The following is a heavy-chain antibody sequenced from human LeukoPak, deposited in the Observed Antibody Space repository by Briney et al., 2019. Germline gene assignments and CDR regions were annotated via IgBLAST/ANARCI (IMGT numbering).Heavy chain of an antibody. D-gene: IGHD2/OR15-2a*01. CDR2: IYHSGST. J-gene: IGHJ4*02. CDR3: ARSNGELVYFDY. CDR1: GVSISSGGYS. V-gene: IGHV4-30-2*01. Sequence: PSETLSLTCAVSGVSISSGGYSWSWIRQPPGKGLEWIGYIYHSGSTYYNPSLKSRVTISVDRSKNQFSLKLSSVTAADTAVYYCARSNGELVYFDYWGQGTLVAVSS.